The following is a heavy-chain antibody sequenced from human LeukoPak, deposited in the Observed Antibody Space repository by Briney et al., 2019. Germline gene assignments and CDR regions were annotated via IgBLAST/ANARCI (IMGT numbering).Heavy chain of an antibody. V-gene: IGHV4-39*01. J-gene: IGHJ5*02. Sequence: SETLSLTCTVSGGSISSSSYYWGWIRQPPGKGLEWIGSIYYSGSTYYNPSLKSRVTISVDTSKNQFSLKLSSVTAADTAVYYCARRRWFGELFGSRWFDPWGQGTLVTVSS. CDR3: ARRRWFGELFGSRWFDP. CDR2: IYYSGST. D-gene: IGHD3-10*01. CDR1: GGSISSSSYY.